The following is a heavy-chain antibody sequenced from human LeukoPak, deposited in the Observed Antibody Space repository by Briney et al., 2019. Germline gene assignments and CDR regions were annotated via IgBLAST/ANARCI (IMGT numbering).Heavy chain of an antibody. V-gene: IGHV4-61*08. Sequence: ESGPALVKPTQTLTLTCTFSGFSLSTSGMCVSWIRQPPGKGLEWIGYIYYSGSTNYNPSLKSRVTISVDTSKNQFSLKLSSVTAADTAIYYCAKSGGYGLIDYWGQGTLVTASS. J-gene: IGHJ4*02. CDR2: IYYSGST. CDR3: AKSGGYGLIDY. D-gene: IGHD1-26*01. CDR1: GFSLSTSGMC.